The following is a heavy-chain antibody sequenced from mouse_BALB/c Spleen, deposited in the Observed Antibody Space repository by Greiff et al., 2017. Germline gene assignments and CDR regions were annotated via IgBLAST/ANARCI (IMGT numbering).Heavy chain of an antibody. V-gene: IGHV1S16*01. J-gene: IGHJ3*01. Sequence: VQLQQSGAELVKPGASVKLSCKASGYTFTSYYMYWVKQRPGQGLEWIGEINPSNGGTNFNEKFKSKATLTVDKSSSTAYMQLSSLTSEDSAVYYCTKGPLSWFAYWGQGTLVTVSA. D-gene: IGHD3-3*01. CDR1: GYTFTSYY. CDR2: INPSNGGT. CDR3: TKGPLSWFAY.